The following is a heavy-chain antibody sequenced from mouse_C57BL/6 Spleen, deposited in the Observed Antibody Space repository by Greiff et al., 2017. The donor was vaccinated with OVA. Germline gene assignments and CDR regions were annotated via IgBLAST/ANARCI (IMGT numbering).Heavy chain of an antibody. Sequence: VQLQQPGAELVMPGASVKLSCKASGYTFTSYWMHWVKQMPGQGLEWIGEIDPSDSYTNYNQKFKGKSTLTVDKSSSTAYMQLSSLTSEDSAVYYCARSYHGGYFDVWGTGTTVTVSS. CDR3: ARSYHGGYFDV. CDR1: GYTFTSYW. V-gene: IGHV1-69*01. J-gene: IGHJ1*03. CDR2: IDPSDSYT.